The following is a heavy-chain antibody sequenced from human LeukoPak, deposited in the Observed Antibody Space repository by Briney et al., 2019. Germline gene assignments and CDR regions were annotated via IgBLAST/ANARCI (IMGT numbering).Heavy chain of an antibody. Sequence: SETLSLTCTVSGGSISSYYWSWIRQPPGKGLEWIGYIYYSGSTNYNPSLKSRVTISVDTSKNQFSLKLSSVTAADTAVYYCARGSRDFGVVLYGYWGQGTLVTVSS. D-gene: IGHD3-3*01. CDR3: ARGSRDFGVVLYGY. CDR2: IYYSGST. J-gene: IGHJ4*02. CDR1: GGSISSYY. V-gene: IGHV4-59*01.